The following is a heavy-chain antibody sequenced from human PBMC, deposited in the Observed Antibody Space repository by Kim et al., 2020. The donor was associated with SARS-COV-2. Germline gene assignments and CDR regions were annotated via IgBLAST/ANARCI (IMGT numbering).Heavy chain of an antibody. V-gene: IGHV2-5*01. CDR3: AHRLTLTSYDY. J-gene: IGHJ4*02. Sequence: KRYSPSLKSRLTLTKDTSKNPVVLTMTNMDPVDTATYYCAHRLTLTSYDYWGQGTLVTVSS. CDR2: K. D-gene: IGHD2-21*02.